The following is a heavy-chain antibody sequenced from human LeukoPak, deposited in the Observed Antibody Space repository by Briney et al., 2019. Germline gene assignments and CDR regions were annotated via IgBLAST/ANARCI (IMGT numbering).Heavy chain of an antibody. CDR3: AREGKLTGYFGGLGFNY. Sequence: SETLSLTCTVSGGSISSYYWSWIRQPPGKGLEWIGHIDYSGSTIYNPALKSRVTMSVDTSKNQFSLNLTSVTAADTAVYYCAREGKLTGYFGGLGFNYWGQGILVTVSS. J-gene: IGHJ4*02. CDR2: IDYSGST. CDR1: GGSISSYY. D-gene: IGHD6-19*01. V-gene: IGHV4-59*01.